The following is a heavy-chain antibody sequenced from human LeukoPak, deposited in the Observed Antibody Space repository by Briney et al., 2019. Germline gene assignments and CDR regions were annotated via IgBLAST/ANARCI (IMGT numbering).Heavy chain of an antibody. Sequence: SETLSLTCTVSGGSISSGDYYWSWIRQPPGKGLEWIGYIYYSGSTNYNPSLKSRVTISVDTSKNQFSLKLNSVTAADTAVYYCARRTRSGSYFAYWGQGTLVTVSS. J-gene: IGHJ4*02. V-gene: IGHV4-30-4*08. CDR3: ARRTRSGSYFAY. CDR2: IYYSGST. CDR1: GGSISSGDYY. D-gene: IGHD3-10*01.